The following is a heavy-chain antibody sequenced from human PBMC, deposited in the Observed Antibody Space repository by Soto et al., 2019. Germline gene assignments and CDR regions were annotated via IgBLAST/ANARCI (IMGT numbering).Heavy chain of an antibody. V-gene: IGHV1-46*01. CDR2: INPSGGST. CDR1: GYTFTSYY. Sequence: ASVKVSCKASGYTFTSYYMHWVRQAPGQGLEWMGIINPSGGSTSYAQKFQGRVTMTRDTSTSTVYMELSSLRSEDTAVYYCAGEDYSGSYPPYYYYGMDVWDQGTTVTVS. CDR3: AGEDYSGSYPPYYYYGMDV. J-gene: IGHJ6*02. D-gene: IGHD1-26*01.